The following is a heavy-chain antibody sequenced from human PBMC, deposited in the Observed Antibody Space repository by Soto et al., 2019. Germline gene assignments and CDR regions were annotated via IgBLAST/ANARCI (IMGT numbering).Heavy chain of an antibody. CDR1: GGSFSGYY. J-gene: IGHJ4*02. CDR2: INHSGST. Sequence: QVQLQQWGAGLLKPSETLSLTRAVYGGSFSGYYWSWIRQPPGKGLEWIGEINHSGSTNYNPSLKSRVTISVDTSKNQFSLKLSSVTAADTAVYYCARGIAAAGTDYFDYWGQGTLVTVSS. D-gene: IGHD6-13*01. CDR3: ARGIAAAGTDYFDY. V-gene: IGHV4-34*01.